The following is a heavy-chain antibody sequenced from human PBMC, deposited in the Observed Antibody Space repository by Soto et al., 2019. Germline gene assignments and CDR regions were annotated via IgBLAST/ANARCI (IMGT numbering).Heavy chain of an antibody. CDR2: ISSSSSTI. V-gene: IGHV3-48*02. Sequence: EVQLVESGGGLVQPGGSLRLSCAASGFTFSSYSMNWVRQAPGKGLEWVSYISSSSSTIYYADSVKGRFTISRDNAKNSLYLQLNSLRDEDTAVYFCGVYSSGYYYYGMDVWGQGTTVTVSS. J-gene: IGHJ6*02. D-gene: IGHD6-19*01. CDR3: GVYSSGYYYYGMDV. CDR1: GFTFSSYS.